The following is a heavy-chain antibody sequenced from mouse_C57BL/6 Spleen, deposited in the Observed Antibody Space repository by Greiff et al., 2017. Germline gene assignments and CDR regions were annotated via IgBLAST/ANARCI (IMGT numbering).Heavy chain of an antibody. J-gene: IGHJ2*01. D-gene: IGHD2-14*01. V-gene: IGHV1-39*01. Sequence: VQLKESGPELVKPGASVKISCKASGYSFTDYNMNWVKQSNGKSLEWIGVINPNYGTTSYNQKFKGKATLTVDQSSSTAYMQLNSLTSEDSAVYYCAKEGYGVRYFDYWGQGTTLTVSS. CDR1: GYSFTDYN. CDR2: INPNYGTT. CDR3: AKEGYGVRYFDY.